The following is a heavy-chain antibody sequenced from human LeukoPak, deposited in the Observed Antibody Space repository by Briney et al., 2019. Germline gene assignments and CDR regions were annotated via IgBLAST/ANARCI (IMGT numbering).Heavy chain of an antibody. D-gene: IGHD2-2*01. Sequence: SQTLSPTCTVSGGSISSGDYYWSWIRQPPGKGLEWIGYIYYSGSTYYNPSLKSRVTISVDTSKNQFSLKLSSVTAADTAVYYCARVWVYCSSTSCQGEDWGQGTLVTVSS. CDR1: GGSISSGDYY. CDR2: IYYSGST. CDR3: ARVWVYCSSTSCQGED. J-gene: IGHJ4*02. V-gene: IGHV4-30-4*08.